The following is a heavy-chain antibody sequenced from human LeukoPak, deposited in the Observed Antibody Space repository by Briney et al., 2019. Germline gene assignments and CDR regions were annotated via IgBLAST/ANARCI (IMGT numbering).Heavy chain of an antibody. CDR3: ASYEGRYGFEY. D-gene: IGHD1-26*01. V-gene: IGHV3-23*01. CDR1: GFTFSSYA. J-gene: IGHJ4*02. CDR2: ISGSGGST. Sequence: PGGSLRLSCAASGFTFSSYAMSWVRQAPGKGLEWVSAISGSGGSTFYADSVKGRFTISRDNSKNTLHLQMNSLRGEDTAVYYCASYEGRYGFEYWGQGTLVTVSS.